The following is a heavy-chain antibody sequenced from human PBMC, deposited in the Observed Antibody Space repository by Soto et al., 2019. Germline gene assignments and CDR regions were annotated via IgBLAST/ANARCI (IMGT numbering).Heavy chain of an antibody. CDR1: GFTFDRYG. Sequence: GGSLRLSCAASGFTFDRYGMHWVRQAPGKGLEWVAVIWSDGSTEYYADSVKGRFTISRDNSKNTMYLQMNSLRGEDTGVYYCAKGRIPSAIFDWFDPWGQGTLVTVSS. D-gene: IGHD2-2*01. CDR3: AKGRIPSAIFDWFDP. V-gene: IGHV3-33*06. J-gene: IGHJ5*02. CDR2: IWSDGSTE.